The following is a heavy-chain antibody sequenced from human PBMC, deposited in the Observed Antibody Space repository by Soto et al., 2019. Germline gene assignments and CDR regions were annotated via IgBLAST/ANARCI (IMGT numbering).Heavy chain of an antibody. CDR1: GASIRTGDYY. V-gene: IGHV4-30-4*01. CDR2: SHNSGST. CDR3: AREMRYCTNDICHSYGMDV. Sequence: QVQLQEAGPGLVKPSQTLSLTCTVSGASIRTGDYYWSWIRQPPGKGLEWIGYSHNSGSTFYNPSLRGRVTISLDTSKNQFSLRLSSVTATDTAVYFCAREMRYCTNDICHSYGMDVWGQGTTVTVSS. D-gene: IGHD2-8*01. J-gene: IGHJ6*02.